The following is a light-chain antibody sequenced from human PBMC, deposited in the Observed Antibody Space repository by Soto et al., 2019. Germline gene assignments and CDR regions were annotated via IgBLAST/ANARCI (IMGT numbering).Light chain of an antibody. CDR1: QSVSSSY. CDR3: QQSGSSPLT. J-gene: IGKJ4*01. V-gene: IGKV3-20*01. Sequence: EIVLTQSPRTLSLSPGERATLSCRASQSVSSSYLAWYQQKPGQAPRLLIYGASSRATGIPDRFSGSGSGTDFTLTISRLEPEDFAVYYCQQSGSSPLTFGGGTKVEIK. CDR2: GAS.